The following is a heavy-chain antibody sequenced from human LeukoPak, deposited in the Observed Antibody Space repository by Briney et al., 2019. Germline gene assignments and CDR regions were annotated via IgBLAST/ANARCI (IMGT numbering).Heavy chain of an antibody. CDR3: AKDFYCSSTSCYTPEYFQH. V-gene: IGHV3-30*02. CDR1: GFTFSSYG. CDR2: IRYDGSNK. Sequence: GGSLRLSSAASGFTFSSYGMHWVRQAPGKGLEWVAFIRYDGSNKYYADSVKGRFTISRDNSKNTLYLQMNSLRAEDTAVYYCAKDFYCSSTSCYTPEYFQHWGQGTLVTVSS. J-gene: IGHJ1*01. D-gene: IGHD2-2*02.